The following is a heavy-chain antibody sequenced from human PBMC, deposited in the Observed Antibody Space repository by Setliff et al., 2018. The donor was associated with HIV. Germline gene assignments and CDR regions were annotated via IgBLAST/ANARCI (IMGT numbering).Heavy chain of an antibody. V-gene: IGHV4-59*01. D-gene: IGHD5-12*01. J-gene: IGHJ4*02. CDR3: AKSSPSIGYITDC. Sequence: SETLSLTCSVSGVSISSYYWSWIRHSPGKGLEWIGIIFPGGATNYNPSLTSRVTISVDTSKNHLFLKLTSVATADTAVYFCAKSSPSIGYITDCWGQGAPVTVSS. CDR2: IFPGGAT. CDR1: GVSISSYY.